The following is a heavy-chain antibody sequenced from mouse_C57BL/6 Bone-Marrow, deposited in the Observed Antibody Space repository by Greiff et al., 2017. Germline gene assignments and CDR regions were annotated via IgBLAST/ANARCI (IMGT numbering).Heavy chain of an antibody. CDR1: GFNIKDDY. J-gene: IGHJ3*01. CDR3: TTWGYWAWFAD. Sequence: EVQLQQSGAELVRPGASVKLSCTASGFNIKDDYMHWVKQRPEQGLEWIGWIDPENGDTEYASKFQGKATITADTSSNTAYLQLSSLTSEDTAVYYCTTWGYWAWFADWGQGTLVTVSA. CDR2: IDPENGDT. D-gene: IGHD4-1*01. V-gene: IGHV14-4*01.